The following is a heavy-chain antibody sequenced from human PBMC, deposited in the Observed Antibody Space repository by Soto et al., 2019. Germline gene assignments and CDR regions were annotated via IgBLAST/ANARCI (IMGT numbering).Heavy chain of an antibody. CDR2: IIPVFGRT. V-gene: IGHV1-69*01. CDR3: AKGDTSEAATIGRIDL. J-gene: IGHJ4*02. D-gene: IGHD6-25*01. CDR1: EDIFSSSG. Sequence: QAQVVQSGAEVIKPGSSVKVSCRASEDIFSSSGFSWVRQAPGLGLEWMGGIIPVFGRTEYAQRFRDRVRISADDDRRTVYMELESLTSDDTALYYCAKGDTSEAATIGRIDLWGQGTLVTVSS.